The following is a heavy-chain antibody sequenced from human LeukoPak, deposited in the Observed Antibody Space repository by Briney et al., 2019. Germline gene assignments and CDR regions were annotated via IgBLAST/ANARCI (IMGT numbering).Heavy chain of an antibody. CDR3: AKLGVWGSYRYKGSDY. D-gene: IGHD3-16*02. CDR2: IRYDGSNK. CDR1: GFTFSSYG. V-gene: IGHV3-30*02. Sequence: GGSLRLSCAASGFTFSSYGMHWVRQAPGKGLEWVAFIRYDGSNKYYADSVKGRFTISRDNSKNTLYLQMNSLRAEDTAVYYCAKLGVWGSYRYKGSDYRGQGTLVTVSS. J-gene: IGHJ4*02.